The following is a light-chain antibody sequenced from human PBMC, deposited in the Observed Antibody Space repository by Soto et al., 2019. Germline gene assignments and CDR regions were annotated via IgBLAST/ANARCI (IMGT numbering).Light chain of an antibody. V-gene: IGKV3-20*01. CDR2: GAS. CDR3: QQYGSSPWT. J-gene: IGKJ1*01. Sequence: VLTLSPGTLSLSPGESATLSCSASQGVSSCYLAWDQQKPDQAPRLLIYGASSRATGIPDRFSGSGSGTDFTLTISRLEPEDFAVYYCQQYGSSPWTFGQGTKVDIK. CDR1: QGVSSCY.